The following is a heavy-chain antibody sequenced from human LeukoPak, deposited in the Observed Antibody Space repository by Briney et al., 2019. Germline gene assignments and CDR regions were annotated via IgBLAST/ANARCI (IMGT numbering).Heavy chain of an antibody. D-gene: IGHD6-13*01. Sequence: SETLSLTCTVSGCSISNNSEYWGWIRQAPGKGLEWIGSIYYTGSTYYNPSLKSRVTISVASAKNQFSLKLSSVNAADTAVYYCARTIGAPGSVHNYYGMDGWGQGTTVTVSS. J-gene: IGHJ6*02. CDR3: ARTIGAPGSVHNYYGMDG. V-gene: IGHV4-39*01. CDR2: IYYTGST. CDR1: GCSISNNSEY.